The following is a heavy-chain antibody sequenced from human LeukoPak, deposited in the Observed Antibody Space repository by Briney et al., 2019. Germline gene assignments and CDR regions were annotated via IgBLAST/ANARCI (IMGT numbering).Heavy chain of an antibody. D-gene: IGHD2-8*01. J-gene: IGHJ4*02. CDR3: ARGGDCTNGVCSPFDY. V-gene: IGHV4-34*01. CDR2: INHSGST. Sequence: SETLSLTCAVYGGSFSGYYWSWIRQPPGKGLEWIGEINHSGSTNYNPSLKSRVTISVDTSKNQFSLKLSSVTAADTAVYYRARGGDCTNGVCSPFDYWGQGTLVTVSS. CDR1: GGSFSGYY.